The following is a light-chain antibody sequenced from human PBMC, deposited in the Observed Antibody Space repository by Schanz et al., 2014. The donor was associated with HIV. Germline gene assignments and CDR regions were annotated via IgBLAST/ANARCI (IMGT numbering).Light chain of an antibody. CDR1: SSNIGAGYD. CDR3: SSYTTSSTLV. CDR2: ANS. Sequence: SVLTQPPSVSGAPGQRVTISCAGSSSNIGAGYDVNWYQQVPGASPKLLIYANSNRPSGVPDRFSGSRSGTSASLAITGLQAEDEADYYCSSYTTSSTLVFGGGTKLTVL. J-gene: IGLJ2*01. V-gene: IGLV1-40*01.